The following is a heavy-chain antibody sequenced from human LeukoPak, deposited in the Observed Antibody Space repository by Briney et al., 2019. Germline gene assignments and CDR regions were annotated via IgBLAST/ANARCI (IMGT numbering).Heavy chain of an antibody. D-gene: IGHD1-14*01. J-gene: IGHJ6*03. CDR1: GGSISSGGYC. CDR2: ISNSGST. Sequence: PSQTLSLTCTVSGGSISSGGYCWSWIRQHPGKGLEWIGYISNSGSTHYNPSLESRVTISVDTSKNQFSLKLSSVTAADTAVYYCARVPQAAATGFYYYFYMDVWGKGTTVTVSS. CDR3: ARVPQAAATGFYYYFYMDV. V-gene: IGHV4-31*03.